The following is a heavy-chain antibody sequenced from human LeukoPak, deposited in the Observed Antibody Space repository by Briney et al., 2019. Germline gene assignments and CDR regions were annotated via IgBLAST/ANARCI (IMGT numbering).Heavy chain of an antibody. Sequence: QAGGSLRPSCAASGFTFSSYWMHWVRQAPGKGLVWVSRINSDGSSTSYADSVKGRFTISRDNAKNTLYLQVNSLRAEDTAVYYCSREQLYYDFWSGYYREDYYYGMDVWGQGTTVTVSS. CDR1: GFTFSSYW. V-gene: IGHV3-74*01. J-gene: IGHJ6*02. D-gene: IGHD3-3*01. CDR2: INSDGSST. CDR3: SREQLYYDFWSGYYREDYYYGMDV.